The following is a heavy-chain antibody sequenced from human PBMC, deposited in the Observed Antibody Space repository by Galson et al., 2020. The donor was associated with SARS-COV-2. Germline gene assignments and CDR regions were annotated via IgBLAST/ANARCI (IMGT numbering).Heavy chain of an antibody. D-gene: IGHD3-10*02. CDR2: VYYNGDT. CDR3: AREGILNWREGHVRSLYV. V-gene: IGHV4-59*01. CDR1: GGSISSYF. Sequence: SETLSLTCTVSGGSISSYFWTWIRKPPGKPLEWVGYVYYNGDTNYNPSLKSRVTISVDMSKNQVSLRLGSVTAADTAVYYCAREGILNWREGHVRSLYVWGQGTLVTVSS. J-gene: IGHJ3*01.